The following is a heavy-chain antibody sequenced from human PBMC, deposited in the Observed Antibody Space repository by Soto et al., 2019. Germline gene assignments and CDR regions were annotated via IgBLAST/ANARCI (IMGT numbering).Heavy chain of an antibody. Sequence: QLQLQESGPGLVKPSETLSLTCTVSGGSISSSSYYWGWIRQPPGKGLEWIGSIYYSGGTYYNPSLKSRVTISVDTSKNQFSLKLSSVTAADTAVYYCASFGQVGAEYFQHWGQGTLVTVSS. J-gene: IGHJ1*01. CDR3: ASFGQVGAEYFQH. V-gene: IGHV4-39*01. CDR2: IYYSGGT. CDR1: GGSISSSSYY. D-gene: IGHD1-26*01.